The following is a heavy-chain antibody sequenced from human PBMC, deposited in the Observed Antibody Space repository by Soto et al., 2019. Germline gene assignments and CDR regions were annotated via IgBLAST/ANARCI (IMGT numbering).Heavy chain of an antibody. J-gene: IGHJ4*02. CDR1: GFTFTSSA. Sequence: SVKVSCKASGFTFTSSAVQWVRQARGQRLEWIGWIVVGSGNTNYAQKFQERVTITRDMSTSTAYMELSSLRSEDTAVYYRAADKGSYDFWSGYYIFDYWGQGTLVTVSS. CDR3: AADKGSYDFWSGYYIFDY. V-gene: IGHV1-58*01. CDR2: IVVGSGNT. D-gene: IGHD3-3*01.